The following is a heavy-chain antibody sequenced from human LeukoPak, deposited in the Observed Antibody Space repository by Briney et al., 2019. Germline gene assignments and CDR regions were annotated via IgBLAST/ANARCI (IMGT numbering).Heavy chain of an antibody. V-gene: IGHV3-23*01. CDR2: ISGSGIST. D-gene: IGHD1-26*01. CDR1: GFTFSSYA. CDR3: AKDQWSFSYFDY. J-gene: IGHJ4*02. Sequence: GGSLRLSCAASGFTFSSYAMSWVRQAPGKGLEWVSDISGSGISTYYADSVKGRFTISRDNSKNTLYLQMNSLRAEDTAVCYCAKDQWSFSYFDYWGQGTLVTVSS.